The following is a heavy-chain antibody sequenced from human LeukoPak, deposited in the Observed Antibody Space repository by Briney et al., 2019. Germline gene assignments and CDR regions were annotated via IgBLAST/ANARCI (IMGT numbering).Heavy chain of an antibody. D-gene: IGHD3-3*01. CDR3: ASGPPFLKYFEY. CDR1: GCSFSTYV. J-gene: IGHJ4*02. V-gene: IGHV3-23*01. Sequence: GGSLGHSCAASGCSFSTYVMIWFRQAPGKGLEWVSTISVGAEYIFYADSVKGRFTISRDDSNNALYLQMHSLRDEDTALYYCASGPPFLKYFEYWGEGTLVTVAS. CDR2: ISVGAEYI.